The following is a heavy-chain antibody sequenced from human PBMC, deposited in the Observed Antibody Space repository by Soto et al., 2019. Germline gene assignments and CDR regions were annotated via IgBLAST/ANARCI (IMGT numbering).Heavy chain of an antibody. J-gene: IGHJ5*02. Sequence: SETLSLTCAVYGGSLSGYYWSWIRQPPGKGLEWIGEINHSGRTNYNPSLKSRVTISVDPPKNHFSLKLNSVTAADTAVYYCARKVRPFYEFWSRYPPAWFDPWGQGTLVTVSS. CDR3: ARKVRPFYEFWSRYPPAWFDP. CDR2: INHSGRT. CDR1: GGSLSGYY. V-gene: IGHV4-34*01. D-gene: IGHD3-3*01.